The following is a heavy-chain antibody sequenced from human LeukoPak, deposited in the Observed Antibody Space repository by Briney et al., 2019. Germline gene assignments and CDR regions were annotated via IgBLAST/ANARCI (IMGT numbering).Heavy chain of an antibody. CDR2: IVVGSGNT. CDR1: GFTFTSSA. CDR3: AAAYWGGSLIWYFDY. J-gene: IGHJ4*02. D-gene: IGHD1-26*01. Sequence: GSSVKVSCKASGFTFTSSAMQWVRQARGQRLEWIGWIVVGSGNTNYAQKFQERVTITRDMSTSTAYMELSSLRSEDTAVYYCAAAYWGGSLIWYFDYWGQGTLVTVSS. V-gene: IGHV1-58*02.